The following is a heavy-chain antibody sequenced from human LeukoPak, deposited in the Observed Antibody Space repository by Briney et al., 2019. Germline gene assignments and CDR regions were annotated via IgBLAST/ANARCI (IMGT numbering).Heavy chain of an antibody. V-gene: IGHV1-69*13. CDR2: IIPIFGTA. J-gene: IGHJ3*02. CDR1: GGTFISYA. Sequence: SVKVSCKASGGTFISYAISWVRQAPGQGLEWMGGIIPIFGTANYAQKFQGRVTITADESTSTAYMELSSLRSEDTAVYYCARVLSGRLLLYDAFDIWGQGTMVTVSS. CDR3: ARVLSGRLLLYDAFDI. D-gene: IGHD1-26*01.